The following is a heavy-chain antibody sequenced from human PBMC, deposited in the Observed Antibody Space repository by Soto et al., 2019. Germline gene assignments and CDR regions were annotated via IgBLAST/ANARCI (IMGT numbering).Heavy chain of an antibody. V-gene: IGHV3-23*01. Sequence: GGSLRLSCAASGFTFSSSAMSWVRQAPGKGLEWVSGFSGGGDSSYYADSVKGRFTISRDNSKNTLYLQMNSLRVEDTAVYYCVRGERQMGRLDYWGQGTLVTVSS. CDR2: FSGGGDSS. J-gene: IGHJ4*02. CDR1: GFTFSSSA. CDR3: VRGERQMGRLDY. D-gene: IGHD1-26*01.